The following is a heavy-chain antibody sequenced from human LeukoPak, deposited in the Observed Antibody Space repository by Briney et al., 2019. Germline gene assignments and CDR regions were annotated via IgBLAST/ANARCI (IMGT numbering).Heavy chain of an antibody. J-gene: IGHJ6*03. CDR1: GFTFSSYS. V-gene: IGHV3-21*01. CDR2: ISSSSSYI. CDR3: ARDHCSSTSWGYYMDV. Sequence: GGSLTLSCAVSGFTFSSYSVNCVRHAPGKGRGWVSSISSSSSYIYYADSVKGRFTISRDNGKNSLYLQMNSLRAEDTAVYYCARDHCSSTSWGYYMDVWGKGTTVTVSS. D-gene: IGHD2-2*01.